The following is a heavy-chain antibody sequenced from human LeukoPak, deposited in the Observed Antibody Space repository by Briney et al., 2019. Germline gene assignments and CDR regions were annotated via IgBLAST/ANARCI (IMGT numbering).Heavy chain of an antibody. V-gene: IGHV3-48*03. J-gene: IGHJ6*02. Sequence: PGGSLRLSCAASRFTFNSYEMNWVRQAPGKGLEWVSYISSSGSTIHYADSVKGRFTISRDYAKNSLYLQMNSLRAEDTAVYYCARGDYGGNSPRALDGMDVWGQGTTVTVSS. CDR1: RFTFNSYE. D-gene: IGHD4-23*01. CDR2: ISSSGSTI. CDR3: ARGDYGGNSPRALDGMDV.